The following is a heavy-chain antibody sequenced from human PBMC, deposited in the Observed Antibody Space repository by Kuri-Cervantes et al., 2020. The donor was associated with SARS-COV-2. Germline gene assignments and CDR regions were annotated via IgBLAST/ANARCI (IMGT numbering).Heavy chain of an antibody. D-gene: IGHD3-3*01. CDR1: GFTFSDYY. CDR3: TTGRYDSSYGMDV. J-gene: IGHJ6*02. V-gene: IGHV3-11*06. CDR2: ISSSSSYT. Sequence: LSLTCAASGFTFSDYYMSWIRQAPGKGLEWVSYISSSSSYTNYADSVKGRFTISRDNARNSLYLQMNSLRAEDTAAYYCTTGRYDSSYGMDVWGQGTTVTVSS.